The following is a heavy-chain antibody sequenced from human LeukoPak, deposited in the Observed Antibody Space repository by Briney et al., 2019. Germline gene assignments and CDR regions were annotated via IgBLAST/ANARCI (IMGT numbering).Heavy chain of an antibody. CDR2: INTNSGAT. Sequence: EASVTVSCKASGSPFTDYYIHWVRQAPGQGLEWMGWINTNSGATSYAQKFKGRITMTRDTSISTAYIELSRLRSDDTAVYYCARDSGYPYYFDYWGRGTLVTVSS. CDR1: GSPFTDYY. V-gene: IGHV1-2*02. J-gene: IGHJ4*02. CDR3: ARDSGYPYYFDY. D-gene: IGHD3-22*01.